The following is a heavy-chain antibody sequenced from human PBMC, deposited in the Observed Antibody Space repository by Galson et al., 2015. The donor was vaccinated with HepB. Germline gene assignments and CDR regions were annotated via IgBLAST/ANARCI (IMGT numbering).Heavy chain of an antibody. CDR2: IKQDGSEK. V-gene: IGHV3-7*03. CDR3: ARYPTSRMATIVYFDY. J-gene: IGHJ4*02. D-gene: IGHD5-24*01. CDR1: GFTFSSYW. Sequence: SLRLSCAASGFTFSSYWMSWVRQAPGKGLEWAANIKQDGSEKYYVDSVKGRFTISRDNAKNSLYLQMNSLRAEDTAVYYCARYPTSRMATIVYFDYWGQGTLVTVSS.